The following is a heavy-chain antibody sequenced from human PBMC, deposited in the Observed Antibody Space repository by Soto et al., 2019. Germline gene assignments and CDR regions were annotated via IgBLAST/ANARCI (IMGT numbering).Heavy chain of an antibody. J-gene: IGHJ4*02. D-gene: IGHD2-15*01. CDR3: ARRSSLGYCSGGSCPYDY. Sequence: PGGSLRLSCAASGFTFSSYSMNWVRQAPGKGLEWVSYISSSSTIYYADSVKGRFTISRDNAKNSLYLQMNSLRAEDTAVYYCARRSSLGYCSGGSCPYDYWGQGTLVTVSS. V-gene: IGHV3-48*01. CDR2: ISSSSTI. CDR1: GFTFSSYS.